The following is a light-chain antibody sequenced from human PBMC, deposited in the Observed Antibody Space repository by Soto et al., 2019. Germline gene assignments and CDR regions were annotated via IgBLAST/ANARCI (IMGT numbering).Light chain of an antibody. J-gene: IGLJ1*01. CDR1: TSDVGSSNL. CDR3: CSFARSTTSYV. V-gene: IGLV2-23*01. CDR2: EGS. Sequence: QSALTQPASVPGSPGQSITISCTGTTSDVGSSNLVSWYQQHPGKAPKLMIYEGSRRPSGVSGRFSGSMSGNTASLTISGLQAEDEADYYCCSFARSTTSYVFGTGTKVTVL.